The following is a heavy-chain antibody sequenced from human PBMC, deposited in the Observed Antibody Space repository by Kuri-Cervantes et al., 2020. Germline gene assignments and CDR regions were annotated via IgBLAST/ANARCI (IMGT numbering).Heavy chain of an antibody. J-gene: IGHJ1*01. V-gene: IGHV4-4*07. CDR2: IYTSGST. CDR3: ARHRSGRSWSFQH. D-gene: IGHD6-13*01. Sequence: LSCTVSGGSISSYYWSWIRQPAGKGLEWIGRIYTSGSTNYNPSLKSRVTMSVDTSKNQFSLKLSSVTAADTAVYYCARHRSGRSWSFQHWGQGTLVTVSS. CDR1: GGSISSYY.